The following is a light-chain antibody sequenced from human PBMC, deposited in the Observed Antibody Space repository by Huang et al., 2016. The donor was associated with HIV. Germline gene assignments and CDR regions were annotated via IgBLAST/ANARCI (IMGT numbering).Light chain of an antibody. CDR3: QQYNKWPPM. Sequence: EIVMAQSPATLSVSPGERATLSCRASQSITNNLAWYQQKSGQAPRILIYGASTRATGIPARFSGSGSGTDFTLTINSLQSEDFAVYYCQQYNKWPPMFGQGTKVEIK. CDR1: QSITNN. V-gene: IGKV3-15*01. CDR2: GAS. J-gene: IGKJ1*01.